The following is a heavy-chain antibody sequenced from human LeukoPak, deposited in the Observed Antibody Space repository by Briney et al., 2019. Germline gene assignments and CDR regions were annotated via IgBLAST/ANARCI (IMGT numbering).Heavy chain of an antibody. D-gene: IGHD3-9*01. CDR1: GGSFSGYY. J-gene: IGHJ5*02. CDR3: ARGPRWLTIFNWFDP. V-gene: IGHV4-34*01. Sequence: SETLSLTCAVYGGSFSGYYWSWIRQPPGKGLEWIGEINHSGSTNYNPPLKGRVTISVDTSKNQFSLKLSSVTAADTAVYYCARGPRWLTIFNWFDPWGQGTLVTVSS. CDR2: INHSGST.